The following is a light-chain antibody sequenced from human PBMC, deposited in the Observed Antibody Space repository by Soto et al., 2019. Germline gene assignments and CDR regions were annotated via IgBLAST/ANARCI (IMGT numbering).Light chain of an antibody. Sequence: QSALTQPASVSGSPGQSITISCTGTSSDVGGYNFVSWYQQHPGKAPKLMIFEVNNRPSGVSNRFSGSQSGNTASLTISGLQAEDEADYYCSSYTSSSTDVFGTGTKLTVL. J-gene: IGLJ1*01. CDR3: SSYTSSSTDV. CDR2: EVN. CDR1: SSDVGGYNF. V-gene: IGLV2-14*01.